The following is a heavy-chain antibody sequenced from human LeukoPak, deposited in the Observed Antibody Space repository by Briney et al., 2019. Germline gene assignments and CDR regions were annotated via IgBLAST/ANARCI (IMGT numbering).Heavy chain of an antibody. J-gene: IGHJ6*02. Sequence: ASVKVSCKASGYTFISYGISWVRQAPGQGLEWMGWISAYNGNTNYAQKLQGRVTMTTDTSTSTAYMELRNLRSDDTAVYYCVRDGYGDGTYYYYGMDVWGQGTTVTVSS. CDR1: GYTFISYG. CDR2: ISAYNGNT. CDR3: VRDGYGDGTYYYYGMDV. V-gene: IGHV1-18*01. D-gene: IGHD6-13*01.